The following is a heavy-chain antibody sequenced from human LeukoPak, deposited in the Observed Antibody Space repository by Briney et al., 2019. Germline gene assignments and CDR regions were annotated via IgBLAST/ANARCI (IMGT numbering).Heavy chain of an antibody. V-gene: IGHV3-23*01. Sequence: GGSLRLSCAASGFTFSSYPMSWVRQAPGKGLEWVSAISGSGGSTYYADSVKGRFTISRDNSKNTLYLQMNSLRAEDTAVYYCAKYGGNSYYYYYMDVWGKGTPVTVSS. CDR2: ISGSGGST. CDR3: AKYGGNSYYYYYMDV. CDR1: GFTFSSYP. J-gene: IGHJ6*03. D-gene: IGHD3-16*01.